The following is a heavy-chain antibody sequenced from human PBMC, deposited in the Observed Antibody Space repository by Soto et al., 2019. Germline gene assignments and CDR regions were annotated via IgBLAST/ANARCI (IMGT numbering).Heavy chain of an antibody. CDR1: GFAFDDNA. V-gene: IGHV3-9*01. CDR2: INWKSDI. CDR3: AISQDRGGRTTFIY. D-gene: IGHD3-16*01. J-gene: IGHJ4*02. Sequence: GGSLRLSCAVSGFAFDDNAMHWVRQAPEKGLEWVSGINWKSDIGYADSVKGRFTISRDNAENSLYLQMNSLGAEDTALYYCAISQDRGGRTTFIYWGQGTQVTVSS.